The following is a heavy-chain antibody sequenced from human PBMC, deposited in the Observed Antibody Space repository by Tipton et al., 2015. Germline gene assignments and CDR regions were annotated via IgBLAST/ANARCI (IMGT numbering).Heavy chain of an antibody. D-gene: IGHD5-24*01. V-gene: IGHV1-69*01. CDR1: GGTFSSYA. CDR3: ARDERWLQVSYNFAMDV. CDR2: IIPIFGRP. Sequence: QSGPEVKKPGSSVNVSCKASGGTFSSYAINWLRQVPGQGLEWMGGIIPIFGRPNYAQKFQGRMTITADESTTTAYMELSSLRSEDTAIYFCARDERWLQVSYNFAMDVWGQGTTVTVSS. J-gene: IGHJ6*02.